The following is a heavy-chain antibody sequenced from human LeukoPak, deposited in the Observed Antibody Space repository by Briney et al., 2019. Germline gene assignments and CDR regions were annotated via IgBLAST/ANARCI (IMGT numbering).Heavy chain of an antibody. D-gene: IGHD3-22*01. Sequence: PSQTRSLTCTVAGGSISSSSDYWGWLRQPPGKGLEGIGSTYYSGSTYYTPSLQSRVTISVDTSKNQLSLQLSSVTAADTAVYYCARLIQGYYYDSSGYLLWGQGTLVTVSS. CDR3: ARLIQGYYYDSSGYLL. CDR1: GGSISSSSDY. J-gene: IGHJ4*02. V-gene: IGHV4-39*01. CDR2: TYYSGST.